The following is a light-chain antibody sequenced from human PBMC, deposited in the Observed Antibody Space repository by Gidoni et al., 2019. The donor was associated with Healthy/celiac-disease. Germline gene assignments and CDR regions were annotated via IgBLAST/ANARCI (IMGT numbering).Light chain of an antibody. CDR1: HDISNY. J-gene: IGKJ3*01. CDR3: QQYDNLPPV. Sequence: DIQMTQSPSSLSASVGDRGTITCQASHDISNYLNWYQQKSGKAPKLLIYDASNLETGVPSRFSGSGSGTDFTFTISNLQPEDIATYYCQQYDNLPPVFGPGTKVNIK. CDR2: DAS. V-gene: IGKV1-33*01.